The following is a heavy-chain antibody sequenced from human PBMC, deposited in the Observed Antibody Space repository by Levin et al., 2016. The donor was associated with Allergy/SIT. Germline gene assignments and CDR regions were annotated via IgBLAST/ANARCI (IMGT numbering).Heavy chain of an antibody. Sequence: GGSLRLSCAASGFSFSEYSMNWVRQAPGKGLQWVSFISSSSHYIYYADSLKGRFTISRDNAKNSLYLEMNSLRAEDTAVYYCARDYDESSPWYYGMDVWGQGTTVTVSS. CDR2: ISSSSHYI. D-gene: IGHD3-22*01. CDR3: ARDYDESSPWYYGMDV. V-gene: IGHV3-21*01. CDR1: GFSFSEYS. J-gene: IGHJ6*02.